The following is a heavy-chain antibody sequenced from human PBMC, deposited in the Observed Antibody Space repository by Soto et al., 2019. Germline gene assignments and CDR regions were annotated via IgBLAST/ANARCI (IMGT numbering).Heavy chain of an antibody. D-gene: IGHD3-3*01. CDR3: NRGSEYDFWSGYL. V-gene: IGHV1-69*06. CDR1: GGTSTRYA. CDR2: IVPMFGTS. J-gene: IGHJ4*02. Sequence: QERLVQSGAEVRKPGSSVKVSCKVTGGTSTRYAINWVRQAPGQGLEWMGGIVPMFGTSKYAQKFQGRVTITADTSTNIAYMELISLRSEDTAVYYCNRGSEYDFWSGYLWGQGTPVSVSS.